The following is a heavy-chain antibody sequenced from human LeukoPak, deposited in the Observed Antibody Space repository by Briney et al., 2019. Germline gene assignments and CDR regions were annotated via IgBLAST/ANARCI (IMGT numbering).Heavy chain of an antibody. D-gene: IGHD1-26*01. CDR1: GYTFTGYY. CDR3: ARVGGALGAKDY. J-gene: IGHJ4*02. CDR2: INPNSGDT. V-gene: IGHV1-2*02. Sequence: ASVKVSCKASGYTFTGYYMHWVRQAPGQGLEWMGWINPNSGDTSYAQNFQGRVTMTRDTSITTAYMELSSLRSDDTAVYYCARVGGALGAKDYGGQGTLGTVSS.